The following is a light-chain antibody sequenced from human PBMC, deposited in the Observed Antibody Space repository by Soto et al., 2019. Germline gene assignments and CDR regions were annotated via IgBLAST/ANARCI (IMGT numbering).Light chain of an antibody. CDR2: DVR. J-gene: IGLJ1*01. Sequence: QSALTQPRSVSGSPGQSVTISCTGTSSDLGGYNFVSWYQQHPGKAPKLMIYDVRKWPSGVPDSVSGSKSGNTASLTISGLQAEDEADYYCCSYAGSYTYVFGTGTKVTVL. V-gene: IGLV2-11*01. CDR1: SSDLGGYNF. CDR3: CSYAGSYTYV.